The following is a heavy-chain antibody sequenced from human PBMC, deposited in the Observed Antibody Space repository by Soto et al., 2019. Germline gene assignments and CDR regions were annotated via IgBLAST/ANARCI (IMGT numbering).Heavy chain of an antibody. D-gene: IGHD6-6*01. V-gene: IGHV1-69*01. Sequence: QVQLVQSGAEVKRTGSSVKVSCKASGGTFSGNAISWVQQAPGQGLEWLGGIIPIFGTTDYAQKFQGRVTITADESTNSAYMELSSLRSEDTAVYYCARENSIASLSYYYGMDVWGPGTTVTVSS. CDR1: GGTFSGNA. CDR2: IIPIFGTT. J-gene: IGHJ6*02. CDR3: ARENSIASLSYYYGMDV.